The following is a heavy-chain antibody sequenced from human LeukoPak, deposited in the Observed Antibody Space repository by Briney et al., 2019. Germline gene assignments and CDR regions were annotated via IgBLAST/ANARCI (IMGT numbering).Heavy chain of an antibody. CDR1: GGSISSSSYY. Sequence: SETLSLTCTVSGGSISSSSYYWGWIRQPPGKGLEWIGSIYYSGSTYYNPSLKSRITISVDTSKNQFSLKLSSVTAADTAVYYCAGGLSGYWGQGTLVTVSS. CDR3: AGGLSGY. CDR2: IYYSGST. D-gene: IGHD3-22*01. V-gene: IGHV4-39*07. J-gene: IGHJ4*02.